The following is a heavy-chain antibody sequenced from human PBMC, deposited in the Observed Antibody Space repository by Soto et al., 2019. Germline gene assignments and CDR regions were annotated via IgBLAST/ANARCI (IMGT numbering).Heavy chain of an antibody. Sequence: SVKVSCKACGGTFSSYAIRWVRQAPGQGLEWMGEIIPIFDTTNYAQKIQGGVTITATEFTSTAYMELSGLRAENTAVYYCAVNYYSTSDYYYYWGPGTLVTVSS. D-gene: IGHD3-22*01. V-gene: IGHV1-69*13. CDR3: AVNYYSTSDYYYY. J-gene: IGHJ4*02. CDR1: GGTFSSYA. CDR2: IIPIFDTT.